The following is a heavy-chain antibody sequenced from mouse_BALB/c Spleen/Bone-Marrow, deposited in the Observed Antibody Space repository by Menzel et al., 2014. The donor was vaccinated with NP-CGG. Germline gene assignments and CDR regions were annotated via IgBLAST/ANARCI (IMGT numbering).Heavy chain of an antibody. Sequence: QVQLKQSGAELMKPGASVKISCKATGYTFSNYWIEWVKQRPGHGLEWIGEILPGSGSSQYNEKFKGKAAFTADTSSNTAYMQLSSLTSEDSAVYYCARGIRNDFDYWGQGTTLTVSS. CDR3: ARGIRNDFDY. CDR2: ILPGSGSS. D-gene: IGHD3-2*02. V-gene: IGHV1-9*01. J-gene: IGHJ2*01. CDR1: GYTFSNYW.